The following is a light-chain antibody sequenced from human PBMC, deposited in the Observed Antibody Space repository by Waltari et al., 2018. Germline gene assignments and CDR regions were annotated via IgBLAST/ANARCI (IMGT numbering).Light chain of an antibody. Sequence: EIVLTQSPGTLSLSPGERAPLSCRASQSVSSSHLAWYQQKPGQAPRLLIHGASSRATGIPDRFSGSGSGTDFTLTISRLEPEDFAVYYCQQYGSSQYTFGQGTKLEI. CDR3: QQYGSSQYT. J-gene: IGKJ2*01. CDR2: GAS. V-gene: IGKV3-20*01. CDR1: QSVSSSH.